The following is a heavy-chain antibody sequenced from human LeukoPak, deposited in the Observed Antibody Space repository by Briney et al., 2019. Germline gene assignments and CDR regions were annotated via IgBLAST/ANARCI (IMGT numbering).Heavy chain of an antibody. V-gene: IGHV3-30*18. Sequence: PGRSLRLSCAASGFTFSSYGMHWVRQAPGKGLEWVAVISYDGSNKYYADSVKGRFTISRDNSKNTLYLQMNSLRAEDTAVYYCAKVHCSSTSCYPNYYYYYGMDVWGQGTTVTVSS. CDR1: GFTFSSYG. CDR2: ISYDGSNK. CDR3: AKVHCSSTSCYPNYYYYYGMDV. J-gene: IGHJ6*02. D-gene: IGHD2-2*01.